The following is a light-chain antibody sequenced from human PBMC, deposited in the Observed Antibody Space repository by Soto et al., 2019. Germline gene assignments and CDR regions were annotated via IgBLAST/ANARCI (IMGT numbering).Light chain of an antibody. V-gene: IGLV2-14*01. J-gene: IGLJ1*01. Sequence: QSALTQPASVSGSVGQSITISCTGTSSDVGGYDFVSWYQHHPCKAPKLIIYEVRTRPSGVSDRFSGSKSGNTASLTISGLQAEDEADYYCSSYTSDWGVFGTGTKVTVL. CDR2: EVR. CDR1: SSDVGGYDF. CDR3: SSYTSDWGV.